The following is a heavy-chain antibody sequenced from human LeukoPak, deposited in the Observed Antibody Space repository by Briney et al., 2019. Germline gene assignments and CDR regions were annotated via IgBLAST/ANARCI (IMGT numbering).Heavy chain of an antibody. D-gene: IGHD3-16*01. J-gene: IGHJ4*02. CDR1: GFNFPKFW. Sequence: GSLRLSCAVSGFNFPKFWMSWVRQAPGRGLEWVANTQPEGNEKFYVESVKGRFTIPRDNTKDLLFLQMNDLRVEDTGVYYCARGDAFSGDHWGQGTQVTVST. CDR3: ARGDAFSGDH. V-gene: IGHV3-7*03. CDR2: TQPEGNEK.